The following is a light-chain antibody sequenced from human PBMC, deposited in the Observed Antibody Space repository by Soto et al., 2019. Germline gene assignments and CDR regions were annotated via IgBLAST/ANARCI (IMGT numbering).Light chain of an antibody. Sequence: QSALTQPASVSGSPGQSITISCTGTSSDVGGYNYVSWYQQHPGKAPKLMIYEVSNRPSGVSNRFSGSKSGNTASLTISGLQAEDKADYYCSSYTSSSTLIGGGTKLTVL. CDR1: SSDVGGYNY. V-gene: IGLV2-14*01. J-gene: IGLJ2*01. CDR3: SSYTSSSTL. CDR2: EVS.